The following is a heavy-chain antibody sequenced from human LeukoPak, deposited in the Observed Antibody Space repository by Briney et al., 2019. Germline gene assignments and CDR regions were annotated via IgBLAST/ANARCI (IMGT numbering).Heavy chain of an antibody. CDR3: ARSPYSNYGSLYYYYYGMDV. CDR1: GGSISSGGYY. Sequence: PSETLSLTCTVSGGSISSGGYYWSWIRQHPGKGLEWIGYIYYSGSTYYNPSLKSRVTISVDTSKNQFSLKLSSVTAADTAVYYCARSPYSNYGSLYYYYYGMDVWGQGTTVTVSS. CDR2: IYYSGST. J-gene: IGHJ6*02. V-gene: IGHV4-31*03. D-gene: IGHD4-11*01.